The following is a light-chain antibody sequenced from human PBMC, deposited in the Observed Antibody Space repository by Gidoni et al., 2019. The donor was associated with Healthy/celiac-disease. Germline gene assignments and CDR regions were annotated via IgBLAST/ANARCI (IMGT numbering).Light chain of an antibody. CDR1: QSVSSN. CDR2: GAS. CDR3: QQYNNWPRIT. Sequence: ILLTQSPATLSVSPGERATLSCRASQSVSSNLAWYQQKPCQAPRLLIYGASTRATGIPARVSGSGSGTECTLTISSLQSEDFAVYYCQQYNNWPRITFGPGTKVDIK. J-gene: IGKJ3*01. V-gene: IGKV3-15*01.